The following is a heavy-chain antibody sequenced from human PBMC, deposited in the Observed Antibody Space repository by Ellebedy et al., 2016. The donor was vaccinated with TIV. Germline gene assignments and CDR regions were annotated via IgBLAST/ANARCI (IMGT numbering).Heavy chain of an antibody. CDR2: IKKDGSEA. Sequence: GESLKISCSASGFRFNDYWITWVRQAPGKGLEWVANIKKDGSEAHYVDSVKGRFTISRDNAKNSLYLQMNRLRVEDTAVYYCARGVLSGYWGQGTLVTVSS. CDR3: ARGVLSGY. CDR1: GFRFNDYW. V-gene: IGHV3-7*03. D-gene: IGHD2/OR15-2a*01. J-gene: IGHJ4*02.